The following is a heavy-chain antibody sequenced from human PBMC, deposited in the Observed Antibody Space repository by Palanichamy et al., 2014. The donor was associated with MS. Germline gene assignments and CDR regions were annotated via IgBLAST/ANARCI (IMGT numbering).Heavy chain of an antibody. Sequence: EVQLVESGGGLVQPGTSLRLSCAASGFTFDDYAMHWVRQAPGKGLEWVSGISWNSGSTGFADSVKGRFTISRDNAENSLYLQMNSLSAEDTALYYCAKGSKYSGYDDYFDYWGQGTLVTVSS. J-gene: IGHJ4*02. CDR3: AKGSKYSGYDDYFDY. CDR1: GFTFDDYA. CDR2: ISWNSGST. V-gene: IGHV3-9*01. D-gene: IGHD5-12*01.